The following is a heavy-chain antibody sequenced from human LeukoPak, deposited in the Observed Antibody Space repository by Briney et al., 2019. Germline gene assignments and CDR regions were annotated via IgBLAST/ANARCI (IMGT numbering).Heavy chain of an antibody. D-gene: IGHD1-26*01. J-gene: IGHJ4*02. CDR2: ISYDGGNK. CDR1: GFTFSSYA. Sequence: GGSLRLSCAASGFTFSSYAMHWVRQAPGKGLEWVAVISYDGGNKYYADSVKGRFTISRDNSKNTLYLQMNSLRAEDTAVYYCAKGHVVGARFLYFDYWGQGTLVTVSS. CDR3: AKGHVVGARFLYFDY. V-gene: IGHV3-30*04.